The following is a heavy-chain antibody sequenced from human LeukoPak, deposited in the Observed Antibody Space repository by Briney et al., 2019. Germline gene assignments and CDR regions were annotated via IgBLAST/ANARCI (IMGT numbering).Heavy chain of an antibody. CDR3: ARGVYGAYFDF. D-gene: IGHD4-17*01. J-gene: IGHJ4*02. Sequence: ASVKVFCKASGGTFSSYAISWVRQAPGQGLEWMGGIIPIFGTANYAQKFQGRVTITADESTSTAYMELSSLRSEDTAVYYCARGVYGAYFDFWGQGTLVTVSS. CDR2: IIPIFGTA. V-gene: IGHV1-69*13. CDR1: GGTFSSYA.